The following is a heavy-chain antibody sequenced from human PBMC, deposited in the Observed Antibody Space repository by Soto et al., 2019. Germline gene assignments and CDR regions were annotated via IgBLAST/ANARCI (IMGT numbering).Heavy chain of an antibody. CDR2: ISISGTAI. Sequence: GGSLRLSCAASGFTFRSYSMNWVRQAPGKGLEWVSYISISGTAIYYADSVKGRFTISRDDAKNSLYLQMNSLRDEDTSVYYCARDNGIAGSFDPWGQGALVTVSS. CDR1: GFTFRSYS. J-gene: IGHJ5*02. V-gene: IGHV3-48*02. CDR3: ARDNGIAGSFDP. D-gene: IGHD6-13*01.